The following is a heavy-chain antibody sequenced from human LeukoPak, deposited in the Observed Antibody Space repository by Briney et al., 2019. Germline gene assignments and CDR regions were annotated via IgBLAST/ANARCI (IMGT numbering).Heavy chain of an antibody. CDR1: GYTFTGYY. J-gene: IGHJ3*02. CDR3: AREGPVYDRSVGWKNAFDI. Sequence: ASVKVSCKASGYTFTGYYMHWVRQAPGQGLEWMGWINPNSGGTNYAQKFQGRVTMTRDTSISTAYMELSRLRSDDTAVYYCAREGPVYDRSVGWKNAFDIWGQGTMVTVSS. D-gene: IGHD3-22*01. CDR2: INPNSGGT. V-gene: IGHV1-2*02.